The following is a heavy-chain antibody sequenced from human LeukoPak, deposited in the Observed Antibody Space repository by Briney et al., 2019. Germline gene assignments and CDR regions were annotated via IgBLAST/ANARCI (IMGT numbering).Heavy chain of an antibody. Sequence: GGSLRLSCADSGFTFRNYVIHWVRQAPGKGLEWVAVTPSDLNVKLYADSVKGRFTISRDNSRSTLYLQMNSLRPEDTAIYYCARGGYYGSGSPPSLYFDYWGQGTLVTVSS. CDR3: ARGGYYGSGSPPSLYFDY. CDR2: TPSDLNVK. D-gene: IGHD3-10*01. V-gene: IGHV3-30-3*01. J-gene: IGHJ4*02. CDR1: GFTFRNYV.